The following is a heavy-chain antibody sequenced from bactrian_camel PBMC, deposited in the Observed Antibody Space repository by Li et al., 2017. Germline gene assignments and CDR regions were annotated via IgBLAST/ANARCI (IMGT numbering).Heavy chain of an antibody. Sequence: HVQLVESGGGLVQPGGSLRLSCAASGNIASSYCMTWFRQYPGSEREGVANFDQGNLIRYSDSVKGRFTISRDVAKSALFLQMDNLKPEDTAMYYCAADRESCPSSTWYAHDFVDSGYWGQGTQVTVS. CDR2: FDQGNLI. J-gene: IGHJ6*01. CDR3: AADRESCPSSTWYAHDFVDSGY. D-gene: IGHD6*01. V-gene: IGHV3S53*01. CDR1: GNIASSYC.